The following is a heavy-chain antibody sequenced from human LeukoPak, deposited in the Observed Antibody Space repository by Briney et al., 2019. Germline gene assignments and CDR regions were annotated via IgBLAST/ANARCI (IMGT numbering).Heavy chain of an antibody. Sequence: GGSLRLSCVASGFRFSGYAIHWVRQAPGKGLEWVALITHNGGSKNYADSVKGRFTIARDNSKNTVYLQMNSLRPDDTAIYFCASQEARNYNYEGLDYWGPGNLVTVSS. CDR1: GFRFSGYA. CDR3: ASQEARNYNYEGLDY. CDR2: ITHNGGSK. J-gene: IGHJ4*02. V-gene: IGHV3-30*04. D-gene: IGHD3-10*01.